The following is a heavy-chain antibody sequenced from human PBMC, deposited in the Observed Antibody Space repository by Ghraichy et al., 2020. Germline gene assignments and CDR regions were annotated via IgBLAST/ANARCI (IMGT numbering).Heavy chain of an antibody. CDR2: LYYSGTT. Sequence: SETLSLTCTVSGGSISSSIYYWGWIRQPPGKGLEWIGSLYYSGTTYYNPSLKSRVTLSVDTSKNQFFLNLTSVTAADTAVYFCARNTGGRSLTLRAGPQRKIWIDPWGQGTLVTVSS. CDR1: GGSISSSIYY. J-gene: IGHJ5*02. D-gene: IGHD3-16*01. CDR3: ARNTGGRSLTLRAGPQRKIWIDP. V-gene: IGHV4-39*01.